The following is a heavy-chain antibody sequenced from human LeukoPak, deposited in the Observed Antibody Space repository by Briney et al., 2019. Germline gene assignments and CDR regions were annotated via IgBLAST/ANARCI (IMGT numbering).Heavy chain of an antibody. V-gene: IGHV3-21*01. CDR2: ISSSTYI. CDR3: TRGRGTGTTLLYDLDQ. CDR1: GFTFSTYS. Sequence: GGSLRLSCAASGFTFSTYSMNWVRQAPGKGLEWVSSISSSTYIHYADSVKGRVTISRDNAKNSLYLQMNSLRAEDTAVYYCTRGRGTGTTLLYDLDQWGQGTLVTVSS. J-gene: IGHJ4*02. D-gene: IGHD1-7*01.